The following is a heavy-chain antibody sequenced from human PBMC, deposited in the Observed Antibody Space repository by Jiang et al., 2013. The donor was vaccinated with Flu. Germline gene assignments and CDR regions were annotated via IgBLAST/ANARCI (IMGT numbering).Heavy chain of an antibody. V-gene: IGHV4-34*04. D-gene: IGHD3-10*01. Sequence: SRATISLDTSKNQFSLKLTSVTAADTAVYYCARLELRNYGSYGWFDPWGQGTLVTVSS. CDR3: ARLELRNYGSYGWFDP. J-gene: IGHJ5*02.